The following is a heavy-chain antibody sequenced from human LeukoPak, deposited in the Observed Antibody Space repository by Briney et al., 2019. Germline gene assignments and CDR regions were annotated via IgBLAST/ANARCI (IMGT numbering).Heavy chain of an antibody. CDR2: IKYSGST. CDR1: GGSVSSTSYF. D-gene: IGHD3-22*01. Sequence: SETLSLTCTVSGGSVSSTSYFWGWIRQPPGNGLEWIGSIKYSGSTYYNPSLKSRVTISVDMSKNQFSLKLSSVTAADTAVYYCASLVSSAYSTFDCWGQGALVTVSS. CDR3: ASLVSSAYSTFDC. J-gene: IGHJ4*02. V-gene: IGHV4-39*01.